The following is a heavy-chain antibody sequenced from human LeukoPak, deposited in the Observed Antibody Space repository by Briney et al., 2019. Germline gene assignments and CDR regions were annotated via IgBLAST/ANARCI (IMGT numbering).Heavy chain of an antibody. CDR3: ARQAGLWFGELFVDV. J-gene: IGHJ6*02. D-gene: IGHD3-10*01. Sequence: GESLKISCKGSGYSFFRNWIGWVRQMPGKGLEWMGIIYPGDSDTRYSPSFQGQVTISADRSVSTVYLQWTSLKASDTAMYYCARQAGLWFGELFVDVWGQGTTATVSS. CDR2: IYPGDSDT. CDR1: GYSFFRNW. V-gene: IGHV5-51*01.